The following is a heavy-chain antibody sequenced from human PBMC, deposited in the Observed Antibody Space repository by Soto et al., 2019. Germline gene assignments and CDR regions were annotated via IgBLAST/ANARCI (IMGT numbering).Heavy chain of an antibody. CDR3: ARHPSSGYDFFDY. J-gene: IGHJ4*02. V-gene: IGHV4-39*01. CDR2: IYYSGST. D-gene: IGHD5-12*01. Sequence: PSETLSLTCTFSGGSISSSSYYLGWIRQPPGKGLEWIGSIYYSGSTYYNPSLKSRVTISVDTSKNQFSLKLSSVTAADTAVYYCARHPSSGYDFFDYWGQGTLVTVSS. CDR1: GGSISSSSYY.